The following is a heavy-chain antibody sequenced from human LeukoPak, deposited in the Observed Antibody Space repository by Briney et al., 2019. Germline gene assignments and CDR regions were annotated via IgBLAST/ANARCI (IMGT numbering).Heavy chain of an antibody. CDR1: GYTFTAYY. V-gene: IGHV1-2*02. CDR2: INPNSGGT. CDR3: ARGFGGDH. D-gene: IGHD4-23*01. Sequence: ASVKVSCRASGYTFTAYYLHWVRQAPGQGLEWMGWINPNSGGTNYAQSFQGRVSMTRDTSISTAYMELSRLTSDDTALYYCARGFGGDHWAQGTLVTVSS. J-gene: IGHJ5*02.